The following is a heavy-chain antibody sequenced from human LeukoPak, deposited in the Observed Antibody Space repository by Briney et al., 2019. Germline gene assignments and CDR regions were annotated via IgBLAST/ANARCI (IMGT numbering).Heavy chain of an antibody. J-gene: IGHJ4*02. V-gene: IGHV3-21*01. CDR2: ISSSSSYI. CDR3: ARDRGTHKSAFDY. CDR1: GFTFSSYS. D-gene: IGHD1-1*01. Sequence: GSLRLSCAASGFTFSSYSMNWVRQAPGKGLEWVSSISSSSSYIYYADSVKGRFTISRDNAKNSLYLQMNSLRAEDTAVYYCARDRGTHKSAFDYWGQGTLVTVSS.